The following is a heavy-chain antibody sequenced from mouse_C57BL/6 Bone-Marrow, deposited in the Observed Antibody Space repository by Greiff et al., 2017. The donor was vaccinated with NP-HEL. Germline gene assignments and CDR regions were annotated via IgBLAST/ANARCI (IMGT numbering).Heavy chain of an antibody. CDR3: ARYGLGRAY. CDR2: IRNKANGYTT. D-gene: IGHD4-1*01. Sequence: EVKLMESGGGLVQPGGSLSLSCAASGFTFTDYYMSWVRQPPGKALEWLGFIRNKANGYTTEYSASVKGRFTISRDNSQSILYLQMNALRAEDSATYYCARYGLGRAYWGQGTLVTVSA. V-gene: IGHV7-3*01. J-gene: IGHJ3*01. CDR1: GFTFTDYY.